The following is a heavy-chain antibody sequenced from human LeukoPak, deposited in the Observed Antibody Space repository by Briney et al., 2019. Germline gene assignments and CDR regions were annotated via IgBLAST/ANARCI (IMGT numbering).Heavy chain of an antibody. Sequence: GESLKISCKGSGYSFTSYWIGWVRQMPGKGLEWMGIIYPGDSDTRYSPSSQGQVTISADKSISTAYLQWSSLKASDTAMYYCARHIWGRDFWSGYRDWGQGTLVTVSS. CDR2: IYPGDSDT. D-gene: IGHD3-3*01. CDR3: ARHIWGRDFWSGYRD. CDR1: GYSFTSYW. V-gene: IGHV5-51*01. J-gene: IGHJ4*02.